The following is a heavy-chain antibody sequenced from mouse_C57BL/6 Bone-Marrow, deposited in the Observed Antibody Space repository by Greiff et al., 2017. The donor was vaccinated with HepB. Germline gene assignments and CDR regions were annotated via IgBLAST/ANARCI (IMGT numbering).Heavy chain of an antibody. CDR1: GYSITSGYY. CDR2: ISYDGSN. Sequence: EVQLKESGPGLVKPSQSLSLTCSVTGYSITSGYYWNWIRQFPGNKLEWMGYISYDGSNNYNPSLKNRISITRDTSKNQFFLKLNSVTTEDTATYYCARDDGYEIYYAMDYWGQGTSVTVSS. V-gene: IGHV3-6*01. J-gene: IGHJ4*01. CDR3: ARDDGYEIYYAMDY. D-gene: IGHD2-2*01.